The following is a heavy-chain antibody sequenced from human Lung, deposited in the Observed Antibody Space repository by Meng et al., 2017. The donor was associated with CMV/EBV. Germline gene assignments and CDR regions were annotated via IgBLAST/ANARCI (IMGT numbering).Heavy chain of an antibody. Sequence: SAXVSXXASGGTFSSYAFSWVGQAPGQGLEWMGGIIPIFGIANYAQKFQGRVTVTTDESTSAAYMELSSLRSEDTALYYCARDRTGDCSSTSCYNYYYYYGMDVWGQGTXVTVSS. D-gene: IGHD2-2*02. CDR3: ARDRTGDCSSTSCYNYYYYYGMDV. CDR1: GGTFSSYA. V-gene: IGHV1-69*05. J-gene: IGHJ6*02. CDR2: IIPIFGIA.